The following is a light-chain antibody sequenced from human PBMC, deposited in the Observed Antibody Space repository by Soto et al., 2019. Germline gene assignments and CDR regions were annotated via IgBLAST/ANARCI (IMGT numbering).Light chain of an antibody. CDR1: QSLGGN. CDR3: HQYSNWPPWT. J-gene: IGKJ5*01. V-gene: IGKV3-15*01. Sequence: VMRQSPATLAVSPGDTATLSCRASQSLGGNLAWYQQKPGQAPRLLIFRASSRAKGVPARFSASGSGTEFTLTISGLQSEDFAVYYCHQYSNWPPWTFGQGTRLEI. CDR2: RAS.